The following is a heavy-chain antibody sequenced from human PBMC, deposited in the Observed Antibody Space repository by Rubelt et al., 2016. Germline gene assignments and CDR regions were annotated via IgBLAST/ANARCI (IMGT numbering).Heavy chain of an antibody. CDR3: ARSGYCHVGTCYGAIEQYYFDY. D-gene: IGHD2-15*01. CDR2: ISYDGSNK. J-gene: IGHJ4*02. CDR1: GFTFSNYA. V-gene: IGHV3-30*04. Sequence: QVQLVESGGGVVQPGRSLRLSCAASGFTFSNYAIHWVRQAPGKGLEWVAVISYDGSNKYYADSVKGRFTISRDNSKNTLYLQMNSLRAEDTAVYYCARSGYCHVGTCYGAIEQYYFDYWGQGTLVTVSS.